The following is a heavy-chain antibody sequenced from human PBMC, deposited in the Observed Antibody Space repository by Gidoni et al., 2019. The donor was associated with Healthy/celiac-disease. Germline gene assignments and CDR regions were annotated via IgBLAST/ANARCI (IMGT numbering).Heavy chain of an antibody. Sequence: QVQLVQSGAEVKKPGASVKVSCKASGYTFTGYYMHWVRQAPGQGLEWMGWINPNSGGTNYAQKFQGRVTMTRDTSISTAYMELCRLRSDDTAVYYCARVQGSGWYDYYYYGMDVWGQGTTVTVSS. D-gene: IGHD6-19*01. J-gene: IGHJ6*02. CDR1: GYTFTGYY. CDR2: INPNSGGT. CDR3: ARVQGSGWYDYYYYGMDV. V-gene: IGHV1-2*02.